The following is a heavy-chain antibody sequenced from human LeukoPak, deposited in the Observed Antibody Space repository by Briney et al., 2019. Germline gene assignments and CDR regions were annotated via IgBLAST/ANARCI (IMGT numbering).Heavy chain of an antibody. CDR1: GGSISSYH. CDR2: IYYSGST. V-gene: IGHV4-59*01. CDR3: ARGFYSNYAPFDY. J-gene: IGHJ4*02. D-gene: IGHD4-11*01. Sequence: SETLSLTCTVSGGSISSYHWSWIRQPPGKGLEWIGYIYYSGSTNYNPSLKSRVTISVDTSKNQFSLKLSSVTAADTAVYYCARGFYSNYAPFDYWGQGTLVTVSS.